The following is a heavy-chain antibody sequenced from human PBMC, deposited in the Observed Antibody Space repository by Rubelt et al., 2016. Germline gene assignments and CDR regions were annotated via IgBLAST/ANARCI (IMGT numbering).Heavy chain of an antibody. D-gene: IGHD3-10*01. Sequence: QVQLQQWGAGLLKPSETLSLTCAVYGGSFSGYYWSCIRQPPGKGLEWNGEINHSGSTNYNPSLKSLVTISVDTSKNQFSRKLSSVTAADTAVYYCASRGRYYGSGGYPHRTGIVDYWGQGTLVTVSS. CDR3: ASRGRYYGSGGYPHRTGIVDY. CDR1: GGSFSGYY. V-gene: IGHV4-34*01. J-gene: IGHJ4*02. CDR2: INHSGST.